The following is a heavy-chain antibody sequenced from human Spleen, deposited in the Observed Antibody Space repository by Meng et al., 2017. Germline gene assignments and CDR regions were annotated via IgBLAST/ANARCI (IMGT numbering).Heavy chain of an antibody. V-gene: IGHV4-39*01. J-gene: IGHJ4*01. CDR2: INYSGTT. CDR3: ARRAVRGDIDY. Sequence: QLQLQESGPGLVKPSEILSLTCTVSGGSLSSRTYHWGWIRQPPGKGLEWMGSINYSGTTYYHSSLKSRVTISVDTSKMQFSLRLTSVTAADTAVYYCARRAVRGDIDYWGHGTLVTVPS. CDR1: GGSLSSRTYH. D-gene: IGHD3-10*01.